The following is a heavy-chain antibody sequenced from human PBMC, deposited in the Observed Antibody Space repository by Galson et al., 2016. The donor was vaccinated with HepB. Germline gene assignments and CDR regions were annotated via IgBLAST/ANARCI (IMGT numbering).Heavy chain of an antibody. J-gene: IGHJ4*02. Sequence: SLRLSCAASGFIFSDYYMSWIRQAPGKGLEWISYIAGTSSTIYQPDSVKGRFTVSRDNAKNSLFLQLDSLRAEDTAVYFCARDREPETTMPIFDHWGQGVLVTVST. V-gene: IGHV3-11*01. CDR1: GFIFSDYY. CDR2: IAGTSSTI. CDR3: ARDREPETTMPIFDH. D-gene: IGHD4-17*01.